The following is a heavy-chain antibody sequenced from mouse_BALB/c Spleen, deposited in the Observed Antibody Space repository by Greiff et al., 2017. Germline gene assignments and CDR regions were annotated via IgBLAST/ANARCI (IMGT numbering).Heavy chain of an antibody. D-gene: IGHD2-2*01. CDR3: ARQGYDPYYFDY. J-gene: IGHJ2*01. CDR1: GFNIKDTY. V-gene: IGHV14-3*02. CDR2: IDPANGNT. Sequence: VQLQQSGAELVKPGASVKLSCTASGFNIKDTYMHWVKQRPEQGLEWIGRIDPANGNTKYDPKFQGKATITADTSSNTAYLQLSSLTSEDTAVYYCARQGYDPYYFDYWGQGTTRTVSS.